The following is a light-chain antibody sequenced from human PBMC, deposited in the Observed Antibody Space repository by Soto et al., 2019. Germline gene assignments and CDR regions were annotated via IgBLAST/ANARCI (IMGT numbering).Light chain of an antibody. J-gene: IGLJ2*01. CDR3: APWDISRSEHEHVV. CDR2: DNN. CDR1: SSNVGNNY. Sequence: QSVLTQPPSVSAAPGQKVTISCSGSSSNVGNNYVSWYHQLPGTAPKLLIYDNNKRPSGIPDRFSGSKSGTSATLGITGLQTGDEAADYCAPWDISRSEHEHVVFGGGTKLTVL. V-gene: IGLV1-51*01.